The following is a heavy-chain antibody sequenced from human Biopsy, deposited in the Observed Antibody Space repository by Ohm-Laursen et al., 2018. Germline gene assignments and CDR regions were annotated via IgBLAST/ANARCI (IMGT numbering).Heavy chain of an antibody. J-gene: IGHJ4*02. CDR2: IVPIFGTA. Sequence: SSVKVSCKASGYTFTSHDINWARQAPGQGLEWMGGIVPIFGTANYAQKFQGRVTITADESTSTAYMELSSLRSDDTAVYYCARDALGGGSYRFFYWGQGSLVTVSS. CDR1: GYTFTSHD. V-gene: IGHV1-69*01. D-gene: IGHD1-26*01. CDR3: ARDALGGGSYRFFY.